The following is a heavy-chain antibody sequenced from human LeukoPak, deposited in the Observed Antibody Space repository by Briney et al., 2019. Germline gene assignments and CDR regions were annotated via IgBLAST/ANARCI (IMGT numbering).Heavy chain of an antibody. CDR3: ARFPWVGATRWALGDNWFDP. CDR1: GYTFTTYY. CDR2: INPSGGRT. V-gene: IGHV1-46*01. D-gene: IGHD1-26*01. Sequence: ASVKVSCKASGYTFTTYYMHWVRQAPGQGLEWMGVINPSGGRTSYAQKFQGRVTMTRDTSTSTVYMELSSLRSEDTAVYYCARFPWVGATRWALGDNWFDPWGQGTLVTVPS. J-gene: IGHJ5*02.